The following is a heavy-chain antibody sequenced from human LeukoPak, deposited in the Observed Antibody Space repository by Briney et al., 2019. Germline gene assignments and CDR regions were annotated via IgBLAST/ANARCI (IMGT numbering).Heavy chain of an antibody. J-gene: IGHJ5*02. CDR3: ARAPPRADILTGYYLTRFDP. CDR2: IYHSGST. CDR1: GYSISSGYY. V-gene: IGHV4-38-2*01. Sequence: SETLSLTCAVSGYSISSGYYWGWIRPPPGKGLEWIGSIYHSGSTYYDPSLKSRVTISVDTSKNQFSLKLSSVTAADTAVYYCARAPPRADILTGYYLTRFDPWGQGTLVTVSS. D-gene: IGHD3-9*01.